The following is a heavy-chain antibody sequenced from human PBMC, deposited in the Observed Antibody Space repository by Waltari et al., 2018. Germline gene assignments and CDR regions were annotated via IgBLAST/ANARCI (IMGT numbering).Heavy chain of an antibody. Sequence: QVQLVESGGGVVQPGGSLRLSCAASGFTFSSYGMHWVRQAPGKGLEWVAFIRYDGSNKYYADSVKGRFTISRDNSKNTLYLQMNSLRAEDTAVYYWAKRGGVYCSSTSCFWFDPWGQGTLVTVSS. CDR1: GFTFSSYG. D-gene: IGHD2-2*01. CDR2: IRYDGSNK. V-gene: IGHV3-30*02. J-gene: IGHJ5*02. CDR3: AKRGGVYCSSTSCFWFDP.